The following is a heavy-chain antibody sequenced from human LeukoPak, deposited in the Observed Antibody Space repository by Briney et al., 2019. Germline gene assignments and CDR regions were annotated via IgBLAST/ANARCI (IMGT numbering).Heavy chain of an antibody. Sequence: HPGRSLRLSCAAFGFTFSSYGMHWVRQAPGKGLEWVAVISNDGSNKYYTDSVKGRFTISRDNSKNTLYLQMNSLKSEDTAVYYCAKDSTTLTLTFDYWGQGTLVTVSS. CDR1: GFTFSSYG. D-gene: IGHD4-11*01. CDR2: ISNDGSNK. J-gene: IGHJ4*02. V-gene: IGHV3-30*18. CDR3: AKDSTTLTLTFDY.